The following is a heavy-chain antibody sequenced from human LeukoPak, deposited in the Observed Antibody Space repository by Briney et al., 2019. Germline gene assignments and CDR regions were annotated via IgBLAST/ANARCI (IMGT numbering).Heavy chain of an antibody. CDR1: GGSISSYY. J-gene: IGHJ3*02. D-gene: IGHD3-22*01. CDR3: ARGPDYYDSSGYPHDAFDI. Sequence: SETLSLTCTVSGGSISSYYWSWIRQPPGKGLEWIGYIYYSGSTNYNPSLKSQVTISVDTSKNQFSLKLSSVTAADTAVYYCARGPDYYDSSGYPHDAFDIWGQGTMVTVSS. CDR2: IYYSGST. V-gene: IGHV4-59*01.